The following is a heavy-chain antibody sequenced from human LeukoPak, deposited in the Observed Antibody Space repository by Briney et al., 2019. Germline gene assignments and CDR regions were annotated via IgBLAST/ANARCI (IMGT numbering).Heavy chain of an antibody. J-gene: IGHJ3*02. CDR2: IDPDGSTT. V-gene: IGHV3-74*01. CDR3: ARGSHPVGYCSGGSCYSFRSDAFDM. D-gene: IGHD2-15*01. Sequence: HPGGSLRVSCAASGVTLRRYWMHWVRQAPGKGLVWVSRIDPDGSTTTYADSVKGRFTISRDNAKNTVYLQMNSLRAEDTAVYYCARGSHPVGYCSGGSCYSFRSDAFDMWGQGAMVIVSS. CDR1: GVTLRRYW.